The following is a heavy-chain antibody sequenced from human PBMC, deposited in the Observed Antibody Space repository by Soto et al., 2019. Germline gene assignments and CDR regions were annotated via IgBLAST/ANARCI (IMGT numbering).Heavy chain of an antibody. CDR2: IYYSGST. CDR3: AREGVAAAGTRAPCYYYMDV. D-gene: IGHD6-13*01. CDR1: GGSISSYY. J-gene: IGHJ6*03. Sequence: SETLSLTCTVSGGSISSYYWSWIRQPPGKGREWIGYIYYSGSTNYNPSLKSRVTISVDTSKNQFSLKLSSVTAADTAVYYCAREGVAAAGTRAPCYYYMDVWGKGTTVTVSS. V-gene: IGHV4-59*01.